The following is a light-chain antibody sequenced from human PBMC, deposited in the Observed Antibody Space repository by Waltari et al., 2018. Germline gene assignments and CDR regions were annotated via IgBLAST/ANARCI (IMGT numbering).Light chain of an antibody. V-gene: IGLV2-14*03. Sequence: QSALTQPASVSGSPGQSITISCTGTSSDVGGYHSVSWYQDHPGQAPKVIIYAVSDRPSGISERFSGSKSGNTASLTISGLQAEDEADYYCSSQSSDNVVLFGGGTKLTVL. CDR2: AVS. CDR3: SSQSSDNVVL. CDR1: SSDVGGYHS. J-gene: IGLJ2*01.